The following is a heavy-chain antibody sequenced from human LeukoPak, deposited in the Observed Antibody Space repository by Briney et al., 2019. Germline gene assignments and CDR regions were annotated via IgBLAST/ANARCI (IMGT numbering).Heavy chain of an antibody. Sequence: SETLSLTCAVSGGSISSSGYSWSWIRQPPGKGLEWIGYIYHSGGTYYNPSLKSRVTISVDRSSNQFSLKLTSVTAADTAVYYCARTVTTTHFDYWGQGTLVTVSS. CDR2: IYHSGGT. V-gene: IGHV4-30-2*01. D-gene: IGHD4-11*01. CDR1: GGSISSSGYS. J-gene: IGHJ4*02. CDR3: ARTVTTTHFDY.